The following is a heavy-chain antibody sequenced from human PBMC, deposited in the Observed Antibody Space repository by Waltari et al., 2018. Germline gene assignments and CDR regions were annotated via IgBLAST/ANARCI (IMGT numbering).Heavy chain of an antibody. D-gene: IGHD1-1*01. CDR3: MRDQRSTVLD. CDR1: GGSISNGDYH. V-gene: IGHV4-39*07. Sequence: QLQLQESGPGLVKPSETLSLTCTVSGGSISNGDYHWGWVRQPRGKGLEWISTIHYTGSTYYNPSLKSRLTISVDTSKNQFSLKLSSVTAADTAVYHCMRDQRSTVLDWGQGTLVTVSS. CDR2: IHYTGST. J-gene: IGHJ4*02.